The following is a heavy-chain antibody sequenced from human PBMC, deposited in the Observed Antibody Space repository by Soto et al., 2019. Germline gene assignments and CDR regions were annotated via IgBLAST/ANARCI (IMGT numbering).Heavy chain of an antibody. CDR3: TKDRQDYGDYRASPYDN. D-gene: IGHD4-17*01. CDR1: GFTFSSYG. J-gene: IGHJ4*02. CDR2: ISDDGSNK. Sequence: QVQLVESGGGVVQPGRSLRLSCAASGFTFSSYGMHWVRQAPGKGLEWAAVISDDGSNKYYADSVKGRFTSSRDNSKNTLYVQMNRLRDEHTAVYYCTKDRQDYGDYRASPYDNWGQGNLVTVST. V-gene: IGHV3-30*18.